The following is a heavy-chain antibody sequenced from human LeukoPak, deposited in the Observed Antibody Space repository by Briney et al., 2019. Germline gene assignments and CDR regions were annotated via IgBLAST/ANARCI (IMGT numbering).Heavy chain of an antibody. CDR3: ARDSDIAAAAYYFDY. D-gene: IGHD6-13*01. V-gene: IGHV3-23*01. J-gene: IGHJ4*02. CDR2: ISGSGGST. Sequence: GGSLRLSCAASGFTFSSYAMSWVRQAPGKGLEWVSAISGSGGSTYYADSVKGRFTISRDNSKNTLYLQMNSLRAEDTAVYYCARDSDIAAAAYYFDYWGQGTLVTVSS. CDR1: GFTFSSYA.